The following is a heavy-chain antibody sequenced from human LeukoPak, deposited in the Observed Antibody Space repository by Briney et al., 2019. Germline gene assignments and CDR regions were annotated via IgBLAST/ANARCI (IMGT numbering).Heavy chain of an antibody. Sequence: PGGSLRLSCAASGFTFSGSWMDWVRQAPGKGLEWVANIKGDGSETYYVDSAKGRFTVSRDNAKSSLYLQMDSLRVEDTAIYYCSRSLNSWGQRTLVTVSS. V-gene: IGHV3-7*01. CDR2: IKGDGSET. CDR3: SRSLNS. CDR1: GFTFSGSW. J-gene: IGHJ4*02.